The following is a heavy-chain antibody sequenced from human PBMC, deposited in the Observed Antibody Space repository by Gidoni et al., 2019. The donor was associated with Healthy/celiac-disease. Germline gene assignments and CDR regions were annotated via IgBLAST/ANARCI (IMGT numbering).Heavy chain of an antibody. CDR1: GGSFSGYY. V-gene: IGHV4-34*01. D-gene: IGHD3-10*01. CDR2: INHRGST. Sequence: QVQLQQWGAGLLKPSETLSLTCAVYGGSFSGYYCSWIRQPPGTGLEWIGEINHRGSTNYNPSLKSRVTISVDTSKNQFSLKLSSVTAADTAVYYCARGLITMVRGVMRVTMFDPWGQGTLVTVSS. CDR3: ARGLITMVRGVMRVTMFDP. J-gene: IGHJ5*02.